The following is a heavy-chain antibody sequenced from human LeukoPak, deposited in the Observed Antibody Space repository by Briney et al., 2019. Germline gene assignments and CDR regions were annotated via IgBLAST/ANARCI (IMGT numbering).Heavy chain of an antibody. J-gene: IGHJ3*02. Sequence: PSETLSLTCTVSGDSINSYYWSWIRQPPGKGLEWIGYIYYSGSTNYNPSLKSRVTISVDTSKNQFSLKLSSVTAADTAVYYCARGGEATYYDILTGSLVAFDIWGQGTMVTVSS. V-gene: IGHV4-59*01. CDR1: GDSINSYY. D-gene: IGHD3-9*01. CDR2: IYYSGST. CDR3: ARGGEATYYDILTGSLVAFDI.